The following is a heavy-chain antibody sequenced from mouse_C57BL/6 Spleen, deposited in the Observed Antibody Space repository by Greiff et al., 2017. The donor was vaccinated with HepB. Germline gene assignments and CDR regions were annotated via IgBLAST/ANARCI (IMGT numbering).Heavy chain of an antibody. CDR2: ISSGNSTI. CDR3: ATDGTSFDY. CDR1: GFTSSDYG. V-gene: IGHV5-17*01. Sequence: EVQRVESGGGLVKPGGSLKLSCAASGFTSSDYGMHWVRQALEKGLEWVAYISSGNSTIYYADTVKGRFTISRDNAKNTLFLQMTSLRSEDTAMYYCATDGTSFDYWGQGTTLTVSS. J-gene: IGHJ2*01. D-gene: IGHD2-3*01.